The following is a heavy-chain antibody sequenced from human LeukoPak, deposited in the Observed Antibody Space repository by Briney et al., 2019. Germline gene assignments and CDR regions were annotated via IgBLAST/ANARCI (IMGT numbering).Heavy chain of an antibody. J-gene: IGHJ4*02. CDR3: ARVEIRITIFGVVIIPDY. D-gene: IGHD3-3*01. CDR1: GYTFTSYG. Sequence: ASVKVSCKASGYTFTSYGISWVRQAPGQGLEWMGWISAYNGNTNYAQKLQGRVTMTTDTSTSTAYMELRSLRSDDTAVYYCARVEIRITIFGVVIIPDYWGQGTLVTASS. V-gene: IGHV1-18*01. CDR2: ISAYNGNT.